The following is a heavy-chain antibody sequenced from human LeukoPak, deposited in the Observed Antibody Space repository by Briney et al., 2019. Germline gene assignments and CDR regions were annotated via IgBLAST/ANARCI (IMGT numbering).Heavy chain of an antibody. J-gene: IGHJ4*02. Sequence: PGESLKIPCKGSGYSFTSQWIGWVRQMPGKGLEWMGIIYPGDSDTKYSPSFQGQVTISADKSISTAYLQWSSLKASDTAMYYCARPSYCTGGSCYNFDYWGQGTLVTVSS. CDR2: IYPGDSDT. D-gene: IGHD2-15*01. V-gene: IGHV5-51*01. CDR3: ARPSYCTGGSCYNFDY. CDR1: GYSFTSQW.